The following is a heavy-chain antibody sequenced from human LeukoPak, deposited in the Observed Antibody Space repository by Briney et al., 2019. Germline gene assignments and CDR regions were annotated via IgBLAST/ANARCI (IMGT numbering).Heavy chain of an antibody. CDR2: ISNSGDNT. CDR3: AKGGTRFSFDY. Sequence: GGSLTLSCGASGFTFSNYVMSWVRQAPGKGLEGVSAISNSGDNTYYADSVKGRFTISRDNSKNTLYLQMNSLRAEDTDEYYCAKGGTRFSFDYWGQGTLVTVSS. D-gene: IGHD1-14*01. V-gene: IGHV3-23*01. J-gene: IGHJ4*02. CDR1: GFTFSNYV.